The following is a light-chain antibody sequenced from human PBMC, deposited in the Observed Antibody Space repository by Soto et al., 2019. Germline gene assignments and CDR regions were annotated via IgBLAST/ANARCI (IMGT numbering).Light chain of an antibody. CDR3: QQYSSYSFT. CDR2: KAS. Sequence: DIQMTQSPSTLSASVGDRVTITCRASQSISGWLAWFQQKPGKAPKLLIQKASSLESGVPSRFSGSGSGTEFTLTISSLQPDDFATYYCQQYSSYSFTFGQGTKLEIK. V-gene: IGKV1-5*03. J-gene: IGKJ2*01. CDR1: QSISGW.